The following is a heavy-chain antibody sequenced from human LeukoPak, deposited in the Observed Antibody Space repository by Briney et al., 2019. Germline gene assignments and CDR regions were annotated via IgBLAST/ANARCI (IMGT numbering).Heavy chain of an antibody. J-gene: IGHJ4*02. V-gene: IGHV1-46*01. CDR1: GYTFTGYY. CDR3: AREHRDQWLEGYYFDY. CDR2: INPSGGST. D-gene: IGHD5-12*01. Sequence: ASVKVSCKASGYTFTGYYMHWVRQAPGQGLEWMGIINPSGGSTSYAQKFQGRVTMTRDMSTSTVYMELSSLRSEDTAVYYCAREHRDQWLEGYYFDYWGQGTLVTVSS.